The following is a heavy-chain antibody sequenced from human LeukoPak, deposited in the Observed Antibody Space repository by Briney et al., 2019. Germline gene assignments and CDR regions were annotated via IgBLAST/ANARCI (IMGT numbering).Heavy chain of an antibody. Sequence: SETLSLTCAVYGGSFSGYYWSWIRQPPGKGLEWIGEINDSGSTKYIPSLKSRVTISVDTSKKQFSLKVNPVTAADTAVYYCARGGLNSNYFDSWGQGTLVTVSS. CDR3: ARGGLNSNYFDS. D-gene: IGHD4-11*01. CDR1: GGSFSGYY. V-gene: IGHV4-34*01. CDR2: INDSGST. J-gene: IGHJ4*02.